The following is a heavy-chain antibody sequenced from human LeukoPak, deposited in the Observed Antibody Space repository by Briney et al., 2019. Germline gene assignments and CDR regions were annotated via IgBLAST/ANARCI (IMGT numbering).Heavy chain of an antibody. CDR3: ATRPADGSWYGVFDF. CDR1: GVSMTGYY. V-gene: IGHV4-59*01. D-gene: IGHD3-10*01. J-gene: IGHJ4*01. CDR2: IYSSGST. Sequence: SETLSLTCSVSGVSMTGYYWSWIRQAPGKAPEWIGYIYSSGSTNYNPSLNSRATMSPDASKNQFSLKLTFVTAADTAVYYCATRPADGSWYGVFDFWSRGTLVTVSS.